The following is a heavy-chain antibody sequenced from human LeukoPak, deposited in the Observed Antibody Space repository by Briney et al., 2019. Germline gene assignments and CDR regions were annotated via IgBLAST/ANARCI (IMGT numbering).Heavy chain of an antibody. CDR2: IYYSGST. CDR3: ARSLGDTMVRGMGFRREKSGRFDY. D-gene: IGHD3-10*01. Sequence: SETLSLTCTVSGGSISSSSYYWGWIRQPPGKGLEWIGSIYYSGSTYYNPSLKSRVTISVDTSKNQFSLKLSSVTAADTAVYYCARSLGDTMVRGMGFRREKSGRFDYWGQGTLVTVSS. V-gene: IGHV4-39*07. CDR1: GGSISSSSYY. J-gene: IGHJ4*02.